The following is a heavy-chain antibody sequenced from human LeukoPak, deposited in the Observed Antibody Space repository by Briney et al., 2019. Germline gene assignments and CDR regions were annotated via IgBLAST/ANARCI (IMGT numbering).Heavy chain of an antibody. D-gene: IGHD5-18*01. Sequence: TSETLSLTCTVSGGSISSYYWSWIRQPPGKGLEWIGYIYYSGSTNYNPSLKSRVTISVDTSKNQFSLKLNSVTAADTAVYYCARGPWIQLWPYFDYWGQGTLVSVSS. CDR2: IYYSGST. CDR3: ARGPWIQLWPYFDY. CDR1: GGSISSYY. J-gene: IGHJ4*02. V-gene: IGHV4-59*01.